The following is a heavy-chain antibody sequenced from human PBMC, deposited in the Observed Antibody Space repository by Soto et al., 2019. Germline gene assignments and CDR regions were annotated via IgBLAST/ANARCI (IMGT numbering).Heavy chain of an antibody. J-gene: IGHJ2*01. D-gene: IGHD3-10*01. CDR1: GYTFTDYH. CDR3: ARGRYFATTHRQWWYFDL. CDR2: ITPDSGDT. Sequence: QVQLVQSGAEVKKSGASVKVSCKASGYTFTDYHMHWVRQAPGQGLEWMGWITPDSGDTKYAQKFQGRVTMTRDTSISTVYMELTSLTSDDTAVYFCARGRYFATTHRQWWYFDLWGRGTLVTVSS. V-gene: IGHV1-2*02.